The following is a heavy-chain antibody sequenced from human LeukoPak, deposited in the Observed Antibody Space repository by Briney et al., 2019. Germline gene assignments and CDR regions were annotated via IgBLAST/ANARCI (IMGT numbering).Heavy chain of an antibody. Sequence: SETLSLTCTVSGGSISTYYWSWIRQPPGKGLEWIGYIYYSGSTNYNPSLKSRVTISVDTSKNQFSLKLSSVTAADTAVYYCARDSITMVRGVQTFYNYYGMDVWGKGTTVTVSS. CDR1: GGSISTYY. V-gene: IGHV4-59*01. CDR2: IYYSGST. D-gene: IGHD3-10*01. CDR3: ARDSITMVRGVQTFYNYYGMDV. J-gene: IGHJ6*04.